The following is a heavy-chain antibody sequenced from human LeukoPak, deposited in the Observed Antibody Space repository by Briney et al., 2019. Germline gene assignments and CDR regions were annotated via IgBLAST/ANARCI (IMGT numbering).Heavy chain of an antibody. CDR2: IYYSGST. CDR1: GGSISSYY. CDR3: ARAAYCGGDCYLDY. Sequence: PSGTLSLTCTVSGGSISSYYWSWIRQPPGKGLEWIGYIYYSGSTNYNPSLKSRVTISVDTSKNQFSLKLSSVTAADTAVYYCARAAYCGGDCYLDYWGQGTLVTVSS. J-gene: IGHJ4*02. D-gene: IGHD2-21*02. V-gene: IGHV4-59*01.